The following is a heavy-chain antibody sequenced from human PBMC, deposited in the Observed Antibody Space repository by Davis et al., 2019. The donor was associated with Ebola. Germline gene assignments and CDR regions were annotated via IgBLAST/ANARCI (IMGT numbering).Heavy chain of an antibody. CDR1: GYTFTGYY. D-gene: IGHD6-13*01. J-gene: IGHJ2*01. CDR3: ARDPGYTSSQYWYFDL. Sequence: AASVKVSCKASGYTFTGYYIHWVRQAPGQGLEWMGRINPNGGGTKYAQKFQGRVAMTRDTSISTAYMELSRLRSDDTAVYYCARDPGYTSSQYWYFDLWGRGTLVTVSS. V-gene: IGHV1-2*06. CDR2: INPNGGGT.